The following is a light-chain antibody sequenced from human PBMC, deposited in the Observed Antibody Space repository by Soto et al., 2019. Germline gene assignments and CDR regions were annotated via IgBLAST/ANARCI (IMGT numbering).Light chain of an antibody. V-gene: IGLV1-47*02. CDR1: SSNIGRNY. CDR3: SSFTTNYFYV. Sequence: QSVLTQPPSASGTPGQRVTISCSGGSSNIGRNYVFWYQQLPGTAPKLLIYSTYQRPSGVSTRFSASKSAYTASLTISGLQAEDEADYYCSSFTTNYFYVFGPGTKVTVL. J-gene: IGLJ1*01. CDR2: STY.